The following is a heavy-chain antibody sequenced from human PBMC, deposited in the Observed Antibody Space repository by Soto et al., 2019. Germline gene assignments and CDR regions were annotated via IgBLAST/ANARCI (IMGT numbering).Heavy chain of an antibody. J-gene: IGHJ5*02. V-gene: IGHV4-31*03. D-gene: IGHD5-12*01. Sequence: SETLSLTCTVSGGSISSGGYYWSWIRQHPGKGLEWIGYIYYSGSTYYNPSLKSRVTISVDTSKNQFSLKLSSVTAADTAVYYCARGVVATIIGPSGWFDPWGQGTLVTVSS. CDR2: IYYSGST. CDR3: ARGVVATIIGPSGWFDP. CDR1: GGSISSGGYY.